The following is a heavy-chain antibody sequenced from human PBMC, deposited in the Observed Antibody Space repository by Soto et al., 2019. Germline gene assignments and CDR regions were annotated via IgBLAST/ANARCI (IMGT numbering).Heavy chain of an antibody. J-gene: IGHJ4*02. CDR3: ARDVYYDKEGIDYFDY. D-gene: IGHD3-22*01. CDR2: IYSGGST. CDR1: GFTVSSNY. V-gene: IGHV3-66*01. Sequence: PGGSLRLSCAASGFTVSSNYMSWVRQAPGKGLEWVSVIYSGGSTYYADSVKGRFTISRDNSKNTLYLQMNSLRAEDTAVYYCARDVYYDKEGIDYFDYWGQGTLVTVSS.